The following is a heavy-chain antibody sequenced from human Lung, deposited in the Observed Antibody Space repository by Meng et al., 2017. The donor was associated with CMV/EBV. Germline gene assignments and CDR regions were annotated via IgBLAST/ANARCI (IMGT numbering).Heavy chain of an antibody. V-gene: IGHV4-39*07. D-gene: IGHD2-8*01. CDR1: GGSIRSRSHY. CDR2: IYYSGLT. J-gene: IGHJ5*02. CDR3: ARVWANGEGWFDP. Sequence: QLLTQDSGHGLVKPAGTLSPPCTVSGGSIRSRSHYGGWIRQPPGKGLEWIRNIYYSGLTSYNPSLKSRVTISVDTSKNQFSLKLSSVTAADTAVFYCARVWANGEGWFDPWGQGTLVTVSS.